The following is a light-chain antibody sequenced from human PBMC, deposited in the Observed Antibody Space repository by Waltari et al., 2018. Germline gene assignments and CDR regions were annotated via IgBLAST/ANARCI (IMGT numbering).Light chain of an antibody. V-gene: IGKV1-39*01. CDR1: QSLSSY. J-gene: IGKJ4*01. Sequence: DIQMTQSPSSLSASVGDRVTITCRASQSLSSYLNWYQQKPGKAPKILIYAASSLQSGVPSRFSGRGSGTDFTLTISSLQPEDFATYYCQQSYSTLVTFGGGTKVEIK. CDR2: AAS. CDR3: QQSYSTLVT.